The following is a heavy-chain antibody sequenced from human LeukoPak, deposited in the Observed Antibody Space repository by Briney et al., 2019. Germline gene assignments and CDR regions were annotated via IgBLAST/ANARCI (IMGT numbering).Heavy chain of an antibody. CDR1: GYSFTGYY. CDR2: INPTSGGT. Sequence: ASVKVSCKASGYSFTGYYIHWVRQAPGQGLEWMGWINPTSGGTNYAQKFQGSVTMTRDTSISTAYMELSSLRSDDTAVYYYAREGFPKAFDIWGQGTMVIVSS. J-gene: IGHJ3*02. CDR3: AREGFPKAFDI. V-gene: IGHV1-2*02.